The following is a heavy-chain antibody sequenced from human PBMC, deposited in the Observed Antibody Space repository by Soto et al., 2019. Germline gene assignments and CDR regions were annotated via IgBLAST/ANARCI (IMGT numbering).Heavy chain of an antibody. D-gene: IGHD1-26*01. V-gene: IGHV3-23*01. CDR2: FDISGPPT. Sequence: GGSLRLSCAASGCPFSNYAMSWVRQPPGKGLEWVSTFDISGPPTYYADSVKGRFTISRDNSKNTLFLQMNSLRAEDTAVYYCAKEFYPGATFDSWGQGISVTVSS. CDR1: GCPFSNYA. J-gene: IGHJ4*02. CDR3: AKEFYPGATFDS.